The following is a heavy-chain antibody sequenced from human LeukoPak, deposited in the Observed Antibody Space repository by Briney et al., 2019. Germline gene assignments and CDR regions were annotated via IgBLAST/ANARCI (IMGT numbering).Heavy chain of an antibody. J-gene: IGHJ6*02. Sequence: SVKVSCKASGGTFSSYAISWVRQAPGQGLEWVGRIIPIFGIANYAQKFQGRGTITADKSTSTAYMELRSLRSEDTAVYYCARIPDTGYYYGMDVWGQGTTVTVSS. CDR2: IIPIFGIA. V-gene: IGHV1-69*04. D-gene: IGHD5-18*01. CDR3: ARIPDTGYYYGMDV. CDR1: GGTFSSYA.